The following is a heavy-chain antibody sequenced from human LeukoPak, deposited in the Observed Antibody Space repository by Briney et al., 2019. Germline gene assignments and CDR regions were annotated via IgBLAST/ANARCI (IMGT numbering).Heavy chain of an antibody. CDR1: GFTLSSYA. CDR2: ISGSGGST. Sequence: AGGSLRLSCAASGFTLSSYAMGWVRQAPGKGLEWVSAISGSGGSTYFADSVKGRFTISRDNSKNTLYLQMNSLRAEDTAVYYCAKDATAYYYDTSGYYSFDYWGQGTLVTVSS. J-gene: IGHJ4*02. V-gene: IGHV3-23*01. CDR3: AKDATAYYYDTSGYYSFDY. D-gene: IGHD3-22*01.